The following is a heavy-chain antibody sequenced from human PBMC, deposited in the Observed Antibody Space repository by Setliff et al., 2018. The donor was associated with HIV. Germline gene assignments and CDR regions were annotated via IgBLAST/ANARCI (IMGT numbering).Heavy chain of an antibody. J-gene: IGHJ6*03. V-gene: IGHV4-4*07. D-gene: IGHD2-15*01. CDR2: LYVSGDT. Sequence: PSETLSLTCYVTDDPISSYYWSWVRQPAGKGLEWIGRLYVSGDTNYNPSLKSRVTMSLDTSKKHFSLKLKSVTAADTAVYYCALTGHRLLRGYMDVWGEGTTVTVSS. CDR3: ALTGHRLLRGYMDV. CDR1: DDPISSYY.